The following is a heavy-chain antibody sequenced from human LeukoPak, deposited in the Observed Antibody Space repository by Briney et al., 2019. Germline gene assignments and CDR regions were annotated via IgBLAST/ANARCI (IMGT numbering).Heavy chain of an antibody. D-gene: IGHD2-2*01. CDR2: IIPIFGTA. J-gene: IGHJ4*02. V-gene: IGHV1-69*05. CDR3: ARAEVYCSSTSCYYFDY. CDR1: GGTFSSYA. Sequence: SVKVSCKASGGTFSSYAISWVRQAPGQGLEWMGGIIPIFGTANYAQKFQGRVTITTDESTSTAYMELSSLRSEDTAVYYCARAEVYCSSTSCYYFDYWGQGTLVTVSS.